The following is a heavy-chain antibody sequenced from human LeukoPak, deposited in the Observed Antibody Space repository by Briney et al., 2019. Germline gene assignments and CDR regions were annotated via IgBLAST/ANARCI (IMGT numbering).Heavy chain of an antibody. Sequence: SETLSLTCTVSGGSISSSSYYWSWIRQSPGKGLEWIGEINHTGSTKYNPSLKSRVTISVDTSKNQFSLKLSSVTSADTAVYYCARAYTGYRPFDLWGRGTLVTVSS. CDR2: INHTGST. CDR3: ARAYTGYRPFDL. J-gene: IGHJ2*01. D-gene: IGHD3-9*01. CDR1: GGSISSSSYY. V-gene: IGHV4-39*07.